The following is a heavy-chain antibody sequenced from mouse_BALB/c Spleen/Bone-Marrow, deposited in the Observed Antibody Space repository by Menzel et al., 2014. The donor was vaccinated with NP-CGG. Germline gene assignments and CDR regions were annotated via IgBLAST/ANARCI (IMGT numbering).Heavy chain of an antibody. Sequence: SGPELVKPGASVRISCKASGYTFTSYYIYWVRQRPGQGLEWIGWIYPGDFNTKYNEKFKGKATLTADKSSSTAYMQLSSLTSEDSAVYFCARKSQRAYDSMNYWGQGTSVTVS. J-gene: IGHJ4*01. V-gene: IGHV1S56*01. CDR1: GYTFTSYY. CDR2: IYPGDFNT. CDR3: ARKSQRAYDSMNY. D-gene: IGHD2-4*01.